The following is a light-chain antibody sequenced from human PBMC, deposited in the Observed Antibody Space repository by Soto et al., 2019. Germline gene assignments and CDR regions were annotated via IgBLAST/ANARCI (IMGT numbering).Light chain of an antibody. V-gene: IGKV3-20*01. J-gene: IGKJ5*01. CDR1: QTIINNY. Sequence: EIVLTQSPDTLSSSPGERVTLSCRASQTIINNYLAWYQQRPGQPPRLLIYDASTRATGIPDRFSGSASGKDFTLTISRLEHEDFPVYYCQQYSDSPPFTFGQGTRLDI. CDR3: QQYSDSPPFT. CDR2: DAS.